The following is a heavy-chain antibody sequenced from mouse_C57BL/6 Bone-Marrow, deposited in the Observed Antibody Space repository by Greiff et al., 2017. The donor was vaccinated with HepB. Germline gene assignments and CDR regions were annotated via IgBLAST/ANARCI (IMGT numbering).Heavy chain of an antibody. CDR1: GFTFSDYY. D-gene: IGHD2-4*01. CDR2: ISNGGGST. V-gene: IGHV5-12*01. CDR3: ARHDYPYAMDY. Sequence: EVNLVESGGGLVQPGGSLKLSCAASGFTFSDYYMYWVRQTPEKRLEWVAYISNGGGSTYYPDTVKGRFTISRDNAKNTLYLQMSRLKSEDTAMYYCARHDYPYAMDYWGQGTSVTVSS. J-gene: IGHJ4*01.